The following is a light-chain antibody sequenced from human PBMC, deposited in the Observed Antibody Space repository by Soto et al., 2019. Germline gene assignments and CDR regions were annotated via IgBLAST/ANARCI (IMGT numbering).Light chain of an antibody. CDR2: EVS. CDR3: TXXXGXNIWV. CDR1: SSXVXAYKY. Sequence: QSALTQPPSASGSPGQSVXXXXXGTSSXVXAYKYVSWYQQYPGKAPKLMIYEVSKRPSGVPDRFSGSKSGNTASLTVSGLQAEDEADYYCTXXXGXNIWVFGGGTKLTVL. J-gene: IGLJ3*02. V-gene: IGLV2-8*01.